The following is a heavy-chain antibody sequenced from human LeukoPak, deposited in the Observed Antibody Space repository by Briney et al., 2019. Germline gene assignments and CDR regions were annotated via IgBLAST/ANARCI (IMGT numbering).Heavy chain of an antibody. CDR1: GYTFTGYY. CDR2: IIPILGIA. D-gene: IGHD2-21*01. CDR3: AGPPYCGGDCYSSPLDPFDY. Sequence: SVKVSCKASGYTFTGYYMHWVRQAPGQGLEWMGRIIPILGIANYAQKFQGRVTITADKSTSTAYMELSSLRSEDTAVYYCAGPPYCGGDCYSSPLDPFDYWGQGTLVTVSS. V-gene: IGHV1-69*02. J-gene: IGHJ4*02.